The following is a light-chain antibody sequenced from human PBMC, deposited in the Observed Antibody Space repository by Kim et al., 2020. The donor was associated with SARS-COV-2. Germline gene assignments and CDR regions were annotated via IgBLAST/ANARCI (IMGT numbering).Light chain of an antibody. CDR3: MQALPQKLT. CDR1: QSLLHSNGYNY. V-gene: IGKV2-28*01. J-gene: IGKJ4*01. CDR2: LGS. Sequence: PASSSCRSSQSLLHSNGYNYLDWYLQKPGQSPQLLIYLGSNRASGVPDRFSGSGSGTDFTLKISRVEAEDVGVYYCMQALPQKLTFGGGTKVDIK.